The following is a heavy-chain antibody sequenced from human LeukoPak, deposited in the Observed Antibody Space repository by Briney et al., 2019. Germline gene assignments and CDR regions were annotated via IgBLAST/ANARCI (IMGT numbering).Heavy chain of an antibody. CDR2: IYTSGST. Sequence: PSETLSLTCTDSGGSLSSYYWSWIRQPPGKGLEWIGRIYTSGSTNYNPSLKSRVTMSVDTSKNQFSLKLSSVTAADTAVYYCARAAQLEPGTWVLFDYWGQGTLVTVS. V-gene: IGHV4-4*07. D-gene: IGHD1-1*01. CDR3: ARAAQLEPGTWVLFDY. J-gene: IGHJ4*02. CDR1: GGSLSSYY.